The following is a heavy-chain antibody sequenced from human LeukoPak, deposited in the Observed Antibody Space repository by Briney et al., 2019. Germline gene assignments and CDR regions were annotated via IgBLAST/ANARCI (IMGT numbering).Heavy chain of an antibody. Sequence: SETLSLTCAVYGGSFSGYYWSWIRQPPGKGLEWIGEINHRGSASNNPSLKIRITISVDTSKNQFSLKVSSVTAADTAVYYCAREDDYWGQGTLVTVSS. V-gene: IGHV4-34*01. J-gene: IGHJ4*02. CDR1: GGSFSGYY. CDR2: INHRGSA. CDR3: AREDDY.